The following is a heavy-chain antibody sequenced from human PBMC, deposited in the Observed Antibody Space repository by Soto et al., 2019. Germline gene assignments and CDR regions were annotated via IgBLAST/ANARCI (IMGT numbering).Heavy chain of an antibody. CDR2: IKSRTTGGTA. V-gene: IGHV3-15*01. CDR3: AKTFYSDRFFDY. CDR1: GFTFSTIW. D-gene: IGHD3-3*01. J-gene: IGHJ4*02. Sequence: EVQLVESGGGLVKPGASLRLSCAASGFTFSTIWMSWVRQALGKGLVWVGRIKSRTTGGTADYAATVQGRFTISRDDSTNTLYLQMNSLKTEDTAIYYCAKTFYSDRFFDYWRQGTLVTVSS.